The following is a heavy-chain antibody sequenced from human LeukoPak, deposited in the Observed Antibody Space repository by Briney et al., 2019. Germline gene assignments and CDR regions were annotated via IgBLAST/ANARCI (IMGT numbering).Heavy chain of an antibody. J-gene: IGHJ5*02. CDR2: IYYSGST. CDR1: GDSISSYL. Sequence: SETLSLTCSVSGDSISSYLWSWIRQPPGKGLEWIGYIYYSGSTNYNPSLKSRVTISVDTSKNQFSLKLSSVTAADTAVYYCARDSSGWYRWFDPWGQGTLVTVSS. CDR3: ARDSSGWYRWFDP. V-gene: IGHV4-59*01. D-gene: IGHD6-19*01.